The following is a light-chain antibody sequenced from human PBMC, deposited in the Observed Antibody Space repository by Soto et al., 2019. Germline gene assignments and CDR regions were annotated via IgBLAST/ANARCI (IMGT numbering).Light chain of an antibody. J-gene: IGKJ4*01. V-gene: IGKV3-20*01. CDR1: QTVSSNY. CDR3: QQYGSSPLT. CDR2: GAT. Sequence: EIVLTQSPGTLSVSPGETATLSCRASQTVSSNYVAWYQQKPGQAPTLLIYGATNRATGVPDNFSGGGSGTAFTLTIFSLEPEDSAIYSCQQYGSSPLTFGGGTKVEIK.